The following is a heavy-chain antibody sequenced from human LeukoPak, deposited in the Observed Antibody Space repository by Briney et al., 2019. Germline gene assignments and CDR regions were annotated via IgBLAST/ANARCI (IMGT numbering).Heavy chain of an antibody. D-gene: IGHD3-22*01. Sequence: RGESLKISCKGSGYSFTSSWIGWVRQMPGKGLECMGIIYPGDSDTRYSPSFQGQVTISADKSINTAYLQWSSLKASDTAMYYCARQATNYDSSGYYSYYFDYWGQGTLVTVST. CDR2: IYPGDSDT. CDR1: GYSFTSSW. CDR3: ARQATNYDSSGYYSYYFDY. J-gene: IGHJ4*02. V-gene: IGHV5-51*01.